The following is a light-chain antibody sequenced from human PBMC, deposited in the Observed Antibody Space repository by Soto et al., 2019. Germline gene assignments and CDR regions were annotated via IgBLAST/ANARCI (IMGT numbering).Light chain of an antibody. Sequence: SYVLTQPPSVSVAPGKTARITCGGTNIGSKSVHWYQQKPGQAPVLVIYYDSDRPSGIPERFSGSNSGNTATLTISRVEAGDEADYYCQVWDSSSDHVFGTGTKLTVL. CDR1: NIGSKS. J-gene: IGLJ1*01. CDR3: QVWDSSSDHV. V-gene: IGLV3-21*04. CDR2: YDS.